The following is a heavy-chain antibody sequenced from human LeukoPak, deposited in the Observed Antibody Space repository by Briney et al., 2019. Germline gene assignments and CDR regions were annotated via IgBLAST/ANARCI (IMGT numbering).Heavy chain of an antibody. CDR1: GYTFTGYY. J-gene: IGHJ3*02. Sequence: ASVKVSRKASGYTFTGYYMHWVRQAPGQGLEWMGWINPNSGGTNYAQKFQGRVTMTRDTSISTAYMELSRLRSDDTAVYYCARDLGQWLAEYAFDIWGQGTMVTVSS. CDR3: ARDLGQWLAEYAFDI. V-gene: IGHV1-2*02. D-gene: IGHD6-19*01. CDR2: INPNSGGT.